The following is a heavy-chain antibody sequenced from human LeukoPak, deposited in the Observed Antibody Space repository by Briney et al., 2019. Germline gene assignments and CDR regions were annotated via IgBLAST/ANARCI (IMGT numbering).Heavy chain of an antibody. D-gene: IGHD3-10*01. CDR3: ARQSRDGSKTRGYYFDY. Sequence: GESLKISCQVFGYSVINYWIGWVRQMPGHRLKSMGIIYPADSDTTSSPTLQGQVTISADKSISTVYLQWSSLKASDTAMYYCARQSRDGSKTRGYYFDYWGQGTLVTVSS. CDR1: GYSVINYW. J-gene: IGHJ4*02. CDR2: IYPADSDT. V-gene: IGHV5-51*01.